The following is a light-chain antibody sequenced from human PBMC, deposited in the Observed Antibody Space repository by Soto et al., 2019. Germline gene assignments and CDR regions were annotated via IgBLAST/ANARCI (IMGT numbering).Light chain of an antibody. Sequence: DIQMTQSPSTLSGSVGYRVTITCRASQTISSWLAWYQQKPGKAPKLLIYKASTLKSGVPSRFSGSGSGTEFTLTISSLQSEDFATYYCQQYYSYLITFGQGTQLEIK. V-gene: IGKV1-5*03. J-gene: IGKJ5*01. CDR1: QTISSW. CDR3: QQYYSYLIT. CDR2: KAS.